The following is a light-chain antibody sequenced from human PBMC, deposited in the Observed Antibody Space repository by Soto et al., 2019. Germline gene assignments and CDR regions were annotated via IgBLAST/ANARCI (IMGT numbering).Light chain of an antibody. Sequence: EIVLTQSPGTLSLSPGERATLSCRASQSVSSSYLVWYQQKPGQAPRLLIYGASSRATGIPDRFSGSGSGTDLTLTISRLEPEDFAVYYCQQYDSSSWTFGQGTKVEIK. V-gene: IGKV3-20*01. CDR1: QSVSSSY. CDR2: GAS. J-gene: IGKJ1*01. CDR3: QQYDSSSWT.